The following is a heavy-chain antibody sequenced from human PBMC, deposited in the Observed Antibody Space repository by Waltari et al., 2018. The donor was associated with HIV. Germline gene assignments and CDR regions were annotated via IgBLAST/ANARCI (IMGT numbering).Heavy chain of an antibody. CDR3: ARAELTVGVDLWDEGNHNFYAMDV. D-gene: IGHD3-3*01. CDR2: ITPRLETT. V-gene: IGHV1-69*06. CDR1: GGTFSTSV. Sequence: QVQLVQSGAEVKKPGSSVKVSCKTAGGTFSTSVISWVRQAPGQGLEWMAGITPRLETTQYDQKFQGRVTTSADKSTSTLYMELSSLKLEDTAVYYCARAELTVGVDLWDEGNHNFYAMDVWGQGATV. J-gene: IGHJ6*02.